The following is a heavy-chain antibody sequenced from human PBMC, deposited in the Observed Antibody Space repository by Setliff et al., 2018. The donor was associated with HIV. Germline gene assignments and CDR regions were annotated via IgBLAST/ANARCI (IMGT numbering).Heavy chain of an antibody. J-gene: IGHJ4*02. CDR1: GFTFSSYP. Sequence: GGSLRLSCAASGFTFSSYPMSWVRQSPGKGPEWVSAISDDGGSTYYAVSVKGRFTISRDNSKNTLYLQMNSLRVEDTAVYYCAKEPKLGGIAAPFDYWGQGTLVTVAS. V-gene: IGHV3-23*01. CDR2: ISDDGGST. CDR3: AKEPKLGGIAAPFDY. D-gene: IGHD6-6*01.